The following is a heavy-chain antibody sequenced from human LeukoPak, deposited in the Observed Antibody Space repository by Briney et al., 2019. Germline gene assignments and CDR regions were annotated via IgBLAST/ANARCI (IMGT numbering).Heavy chain of an antibody. D-gene: IGHD1-26*01. Sequence: PSETLSLTCNVSGGSVRSYYWSWIRQPPGKGLEWIGYIYSSGSTSYNPSLKSRVTISVDTSKNQFSLKLSSVTAADTAVFYCARGGGSSDFDYWGQGTLVTVSS. CDR3: ARGGGSSDFDY. CDR1: GGSVRSYY. CDR2: IYSSGST. V-gene: IGHV4-59*02. J-gene: IGHJ4*02.